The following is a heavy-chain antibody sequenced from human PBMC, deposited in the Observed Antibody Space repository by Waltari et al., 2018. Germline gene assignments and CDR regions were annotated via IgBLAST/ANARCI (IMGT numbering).Heavy chain of an antibody. D-gene: IGHD6-19*01. CDR3: ARQVVRAVAGTRNYYYGMDV. CDR2: IYYSGST. Sequence: QLQLQESGPGLVKPSETLSLTCTVSGGSISSSSYYWGWIRQPPGKGLEWIGSIYYSGSTYYHPSLKSRVTISVDTSKKQFSLKLSSVTAADTAVYYCARQVVRAVAGTRNYYYGMDVWGQGTTVTVSS. J-gene: IGHJ6*02. V-gene: IGHV4-39*01. CDR1: GGSISSSSYY.